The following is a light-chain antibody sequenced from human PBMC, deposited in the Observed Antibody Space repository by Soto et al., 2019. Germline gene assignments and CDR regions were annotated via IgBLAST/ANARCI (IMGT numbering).Light chain of an antibody. CDR3: SSYAASNNFYFV. V-gene: IGLV2-8*01. Sequence: QCVLAQPPSASGSAGQSVTISCTGTSSDVGGYNYVSWYQQYPGRAPKLMIYEVTKRPSGVPDRFSGSKSGNTASLTVSGLQAEDEADYYCSSYAASNNFYFVFGGGTKVTVL. J-gene: IGLJ3*02. CDR1: SSDVGGYNY. CDR2: EVT.